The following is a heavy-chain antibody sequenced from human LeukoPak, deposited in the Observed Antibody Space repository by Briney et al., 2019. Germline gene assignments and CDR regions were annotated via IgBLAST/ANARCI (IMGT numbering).Heavy chain of an antibody. Sequence: GGSLRLSCDASGITFSNYAMNWVRQAPGKGLEWVSHISSSSSTIYYADSVKGRFTISRDNGKNSLYLQMNSLRDEDTAVYYCVRGDGWFGELLNFDNWGQGTLVTVSS. D-gene: IGHD3-10*01. J-gene: IGHJ4*02. V-gene: IGHV3-48*02. CDR2: ISSSSSTI. CDR3: VRGDGWFGELLNFDN. CDR1: GITFSNYA.